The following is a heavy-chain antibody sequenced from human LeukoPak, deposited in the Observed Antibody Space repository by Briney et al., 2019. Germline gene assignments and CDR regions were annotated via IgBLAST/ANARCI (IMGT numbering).Heavy chain of an antibody. V-gene: IGHV4-34*01. CDR3: AREVADYGGYYYYHYMDV. Sequence: SETLSLTCAVSGGSLSGYYWTWIRQPPGKGLEWIGEINHSGSTKNNPSLKSRVTISVDTSKNQFSLKLSSVTAADTAMYYCAREVADYGGYYYYHYMDVWGKGTTVTISS. CDR2: INHSGST. CDR1: GGSLSGYY. D-gene: IGHD4-23*01. J-gene: IGHJ6*03.